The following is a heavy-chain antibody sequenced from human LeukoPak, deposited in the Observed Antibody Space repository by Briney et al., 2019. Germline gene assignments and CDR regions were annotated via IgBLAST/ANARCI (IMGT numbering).Heavy chain of an antibody. CDR2: IYYSGST. J-gene: IGHJ5*02. Sequence: SETLSLTCTVSGGSISSSSYYWGWIRQPPGKGLEWIGSIYYSGSTYYNPSLKSRVTISVDTSKNQFSLKLSSVTAADTAVYYCAREYCSGGSCSAGSWFDPWGQGTLVTVSS. V-gene: IGHV4-39*07. CDR1: GGSISSSSYY. D-gene: IGHD2-15*01. CDR3: AREYCSGGSCSAGSWFDP.